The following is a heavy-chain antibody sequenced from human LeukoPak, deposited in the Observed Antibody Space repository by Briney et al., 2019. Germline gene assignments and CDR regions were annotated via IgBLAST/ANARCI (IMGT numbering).Heavy chain of an antibody. J-gene: IGHJ5*02. CDR3: ARDRGDGFDP. CDR2: IYTRGST. CDR1: GGSISSGSYY. D-gene: IGHD3-10*01. V-gene: IGHV4-61*02. Sequence: SQTLSLTCTVSGGSISSGSYYWSWIRPSAGKGLEWIGRIYTRGSTNYNPSLKSRVTISVDTTKNPVSLKMSSVTAADTAVYYCARDRGDGFDPWGQGTLVTVSS.